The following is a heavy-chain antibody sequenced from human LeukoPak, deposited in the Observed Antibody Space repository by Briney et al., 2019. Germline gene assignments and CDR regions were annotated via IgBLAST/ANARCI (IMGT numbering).Heavy chain of an antibody. CDR2: INPSGGST. Sequence: GASVNVSCTASRYTFTSYYMHWVRQAPGQGLEWMGIINPSGGSTSYAQKFQGRVTMTRETSTTTVYMELSRLRSEDTAVYYCARDQGWIAVAGELDYWGQGTLVTVSS. CDR3: ARDQGWIAVAGELDY. CDR1: RYTFTSYY. D-gene: IGHD6-19*01. V-gene: IGHV1-46*01. J-gene: IGHJ4*02.